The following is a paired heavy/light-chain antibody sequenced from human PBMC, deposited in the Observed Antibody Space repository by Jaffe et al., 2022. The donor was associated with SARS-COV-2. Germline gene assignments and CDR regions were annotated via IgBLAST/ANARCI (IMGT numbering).Heavy chain of an antibody. CDR1: KFTFISYS. J-gene: IGHJ6*02. Sequence: EVQLVESGGGLVKPGGSLRLSCAASKFTFISYSMNWVRQAPGKGLEWVSAISGSGSHTYYVDSVKGRFTISRDNAKNSLYLQMNSLRAEDTAVYYCVREGDRNGDVWGQGTTVTVSS. CDR3: VREGDRNGDV. CDR2: ISGSGSHT. V-gene: IGHV3-21*02.
Light chain of an antibody. J-gene: IGLJ1*01. CDR3: GAWDNSLSVYV. V-gene: IGLV1-51*01. CDR1: SSNIGNNY. Sequence: QSVLTQPPSVSAAPGQKVTISCSGSSSNIGNNYVYWYQQLPGTAPKLLFNENNQRLSGIPDRFSGSKSGTSATLDITGLQTGDEADYYCGAWDNSLSVYVFGTGTKVTVL. CDR2: ENN.